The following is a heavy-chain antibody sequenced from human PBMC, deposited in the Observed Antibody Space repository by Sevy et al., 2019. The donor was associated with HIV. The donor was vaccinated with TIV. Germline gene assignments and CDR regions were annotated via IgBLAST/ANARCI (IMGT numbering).Heavy chain of an antibody. J-gene: IGHJ4*02. Sequence: GGSLRLSCKASGFSFTDFWMQWVRQVPGKGPEWVANINQDGSEMYYVDSVKGQFTISRDNAESALYLQMQGLRAEDAATYFCARRYFDLWGQGTVVTVSS. V-gene: IGHV3-7*01. CDR1: GFSFTDFW. CDR3: ARRYFDL. CDR2: INQDGSEM.